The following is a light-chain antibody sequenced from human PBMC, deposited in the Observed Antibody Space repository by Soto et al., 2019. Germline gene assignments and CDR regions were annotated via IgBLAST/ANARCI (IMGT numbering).Light chain of an antibody. J-gene: IGLJ1*01. V-gene: IGLV2-14*01. Sequence: QSALTQPASVSGSPGQSSTISCTGTSSDVGGYNYVSWYQQHPGKAPKLMIYEVSYRPSGVSNRFSASKSGNTASLTISGLQAEDEADYYCSSYTTSSTYVFGTGTKVTVL. CDR3: SSYTTSSTYV. CDR1: SSDVGGYNY. CDR2: EVS.